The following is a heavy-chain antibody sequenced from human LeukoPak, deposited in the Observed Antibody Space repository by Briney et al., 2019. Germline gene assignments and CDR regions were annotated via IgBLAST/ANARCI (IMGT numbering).Heavy chain of an antibody. CDR1: GFTFSSYS. CDR2: ISSSSVYI. J-gene: IGHJ6*03. CDR3: ARSMTTNYMDV. Sequence: GGSLRLSCAASGFTFSSYSMNWVRQAPGKGLEWVSSISSSSVYIYYADSVKGRFTISRDNAKNSLYLQMNSLRAEDTAVYYCARSMTTNYMDVWGKGTTVTVSS. D-gene: IGHD4-17*01. V-gene: IGHV3-21*01.